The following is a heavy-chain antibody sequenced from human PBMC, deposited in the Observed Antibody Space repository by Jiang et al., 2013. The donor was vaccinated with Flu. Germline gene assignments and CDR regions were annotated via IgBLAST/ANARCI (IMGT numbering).Heavy chain of an antibody. CDR2: IYTSGST. CDR3: ARFVAPYYFDY. J-gene: IGHJ4*02. CDR1: GGSISSGSYY. V-gene: IGHV4-61*02. Sequence: PGLVKPSQTLSLTCTVSGGSISSGSYYWSWIRQPAGKGLEWIGRIYTSGSTNYNPSLKSRVTISVDTSKNQFSLKLSSVTAADTAVYYCARFVAPYYFDYWGQGTLVTVSS. D-gene: IGHD2-21*01.